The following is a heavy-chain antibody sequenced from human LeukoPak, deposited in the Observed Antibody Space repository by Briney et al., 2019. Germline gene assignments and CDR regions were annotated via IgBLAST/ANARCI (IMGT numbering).Heavy chain of an antibody. J-gene: IGHJ4*02. CDR2: ISGSGTNT. V-gene: IGHV3-23*01. CDR1: GFAFSSYA. Sequence: GESLRLSCAASGFAFSSYAMSWVRQAPGKGLEWVSAISGSGTNTYYADSVKGRFTISRDNSKNSLYLQMNSLRAEDTAVYYCAKDSHSWSRDYWGQGTLVTVSS. D-gene: IGHD6-13*01. CDR3: AKDSHSWSRDY.